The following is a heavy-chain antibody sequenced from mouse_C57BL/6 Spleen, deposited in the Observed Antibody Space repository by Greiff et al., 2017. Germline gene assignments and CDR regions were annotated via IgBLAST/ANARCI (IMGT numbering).Heavy chain of an antibody. Sequence: VQLQQSGPELVKPGASVKISCKASGYTFTDYYMNWVKQSHGKSLEWIGDINPNNGGTSYNQKFKGKATLTVDKSSSTAYMELRSLTSEDSAVYYCAREGLQRLSSWFAYWGQGTLVTVSA. V-gene: IGHV1-26*01. J-gene: IGHJ3*01. CDR1: GYTFTDYY. CDR2: INPNNGGT. D-gene: IGHD2-2*01. CDR3: AREGLQRLSSWFAY.